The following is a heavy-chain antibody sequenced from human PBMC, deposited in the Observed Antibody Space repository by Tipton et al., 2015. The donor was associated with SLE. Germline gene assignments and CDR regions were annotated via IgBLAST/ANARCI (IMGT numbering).Heavy chain of an antibody. V-gene: IGHV4-31*02. CDR2: VYYSGST. CDR1: GCSISSGGYY. D-gene: IGHD1-26*01. J-gene: IGHJ3*02. Sequence: LRLSCTVSGCSISSGGYYWSWIRQHPGQGLEWSGYVYYSGSTYYNPSLKSRVTISVDTSKNQFSLKLSAETAADTAVYYCERLLVRAFDIWGQPTMVAVSS. CDR3: ERLLVRAFDI.